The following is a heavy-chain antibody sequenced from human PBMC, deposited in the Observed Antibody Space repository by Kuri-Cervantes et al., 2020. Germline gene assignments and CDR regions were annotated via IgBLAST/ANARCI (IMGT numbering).Heavy chain of an antibody. D-gene: IGHD3-3*01. CDR2: IYYSGST. CDR3: ARTGLPSHLFWSGYFFDY. J-gene: IGHJ4*02. CDR1: GFTFSSYAMH. Sequence: GSLRLSCAASGFTFSSYAMHWVRQAPGKGLEWIGSIYYSGSTYYNPSLKSRVTISVDTSKNQFSLKLSSVTAADTAVYYCARTGLPSHLFWSGYFFDYWGQGTLVTVSS. V-gene: IGHV4-39*01.